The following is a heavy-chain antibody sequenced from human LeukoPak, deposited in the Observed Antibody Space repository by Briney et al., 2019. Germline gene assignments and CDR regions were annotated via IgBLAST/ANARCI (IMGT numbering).Heavy chain of an antibody. CDR3: ARVKGCEGIDY. CDR1: GGSFSGCY. Sequence: SETLSLTCAVYGGSFSGCYWSWIRQPPGKGLEWIGEINHSGSTNYNPSLKSRVTISVDTSKNQFSLKLSSVTAADTAVYYCARVKGCEGIDYWGQGTLVTVSS. CDR2: INHSGST. D-gene: IGHD2/OR15-2a*01. V-gene: IGHV4-34*01. J-gene: IGHJ4*02.